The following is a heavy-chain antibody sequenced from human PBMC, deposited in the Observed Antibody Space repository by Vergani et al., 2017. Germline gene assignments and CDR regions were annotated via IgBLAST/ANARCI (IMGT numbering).Heavy chain of an antibody. Sequence: EVQLLESGGGLVQPGGSLRLSCAASGFTFSSYAMSWVRQAPGKGLEWVSAISGSGGSTYYADSVKGRFTISRDNSKNTLYLQMNSLRAEDTAVYYCAKDRVYSGSYYVSLVWAIGDYWGQGTLVTVSS. CDR1: GFTFSSYA. V-gene: IGHV3-23*01. D-gene: IGHD1-26*01. CDR3: AKDRVYSGSYYVSLVWAIGDY. CDR2: ISGSGGST. J-gene: IGHJ4*02.